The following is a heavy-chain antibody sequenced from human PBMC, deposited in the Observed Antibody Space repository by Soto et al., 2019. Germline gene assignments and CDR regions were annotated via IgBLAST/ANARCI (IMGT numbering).Heavy chain of an antibody. CDR2: ISAYNGNT. D-gene: IGHD5-12*01. V-gene: IGHV1-18*01. CDR3: ARDREGTGYSSYFYYYYYGMDV. CDR1: GYTFTSYG. Sequence: QVQLVQSGAEVKKPGASVKVSCKASGYTFTSYGISWVRQAPGQGLEWMGWISAYNGNTNYAQKLQGRVTMTTDTSTSTAYMELRSLRSDDTAVYYCARDREGTGYSSYFYYYYYGMDVWGQGTTVTVSS. J-gene: IGHJ6*02.